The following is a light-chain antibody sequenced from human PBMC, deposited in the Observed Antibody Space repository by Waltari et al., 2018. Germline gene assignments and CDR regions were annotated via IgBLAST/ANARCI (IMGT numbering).Light chain of an antibody. CDR1: SSDIGAYNA. Sequence: QSALTQPASVSGSPGQSITISCTGTSSDIGAYNAVSWYQQHPVKTPKVVIYDVHKRPSGVSNRFSGSMSGNTASLTISGLQTEDEADYYCSSKTTRDTRLFGGGTKLTVL. CDR3: SSKTTRDTRL. J-gene: IGLJ3*02. V-gene: IGLV2-14*03. CDR2: DVH.